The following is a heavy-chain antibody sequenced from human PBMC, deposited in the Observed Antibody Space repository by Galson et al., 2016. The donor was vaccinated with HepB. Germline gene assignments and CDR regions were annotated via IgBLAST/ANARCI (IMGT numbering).Heavy chain of an antibody. V-gene: IGHV3-7*03. CDR1: GFSFSSYG. CDR2: IKQDGSET. D-gene: IGHD3-16*01. Sequence: SLRLSCAASGFSFSSYGMHWVRQPPGKGLEWVANIKQDGSETHYVDSVKGRFTISRDNSKNTLYLQMNSLRVEDTATYFCAQRRLGLGNFYFDYWGQGTLVTVSS. J-gene: IGHJ4*02. CDR3: AQRRLGLGNFYFDY.